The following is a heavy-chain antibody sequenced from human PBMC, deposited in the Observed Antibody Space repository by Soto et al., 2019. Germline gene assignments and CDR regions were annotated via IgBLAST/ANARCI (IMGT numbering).Heavy chain of an antibody. V-gene: IGHV4-34*01. CDR3: ARVFPPASLGWVDP. Sequence: QVQLQQWGAGLLKPSETLSLTCAVYGGSFSGYYWSWIRQPPGKGLEWIGEINHSGSTNYNPSLTCRVTRAVDTSKNQFSLKLSSVTAADTAVYYCARVFPPASLGWVDPWGQGTLVTVSS. J-gene: IGHJ5*02. CDR2: INHSGST. D-gene: IGHD2-2*01. CDR1: GGSFSGYY.